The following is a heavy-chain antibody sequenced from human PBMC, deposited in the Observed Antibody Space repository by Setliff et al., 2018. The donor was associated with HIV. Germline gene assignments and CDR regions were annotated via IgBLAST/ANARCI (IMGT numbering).Heavy chain of an antibody. J-gene: IGHJ6*03. CDR2: IKSKHDGGTI. CDR1: GITFSEAW. Sequence: GESLRLSWVASGITFSEAWMSWVRQAPGKGLEWIGRIKSKHDGGTIDYAVPVKGRFTISKDDSKDTLYSQMNNLKIEDSAVYYCRGVGSKYYSNYTDVWGTGTTVTVSS. CDR3: RGVGSKYYSNYTDV. D-gene: IGHD1-26*01. V-gene: IGHV3-15*01.